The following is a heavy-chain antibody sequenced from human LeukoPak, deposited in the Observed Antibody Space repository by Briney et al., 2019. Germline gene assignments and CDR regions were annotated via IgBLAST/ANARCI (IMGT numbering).Heavy chain of an antibody. CDR2: IYYSGST. J-gene: IGHJ4*02. Sequence: SETLSLTCAVYGGSFSDYYWSWIRQPPGKGLEWIGYIYYSGSTNYNPSLKSRVTISVDTSKNQFSLKLSSVTAVDTAVYYCASTYSYGSYPHYWGQGTLVTVSS. V-gene: IGHV4-59*01. CDR3: ASTYSYGSYPHY. D-gene: IGHD5-18*01. CDR1: GGSFSDYY.